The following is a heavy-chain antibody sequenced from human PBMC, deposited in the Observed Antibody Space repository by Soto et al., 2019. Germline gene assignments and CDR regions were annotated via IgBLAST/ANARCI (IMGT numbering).Heavy chain of an antibody. Sequence: QLHLQESGSGLVKPSQTLSLTCAVSGGSITSGGYSWSWIRQPPGKGLEWIGYIYHSGSTYYNPSLKSRVTISVDRSKNQFSLKLSSVTAADTAVYYCAGWNSYDGSGNLAYWGQGTLVTVSS. CDR2: IYHSGST. V-gene: IGHV4-30-2*01. CDR3: AGWNSYDGSGNLAY. CDR1: GGSITSGGYS. D-gene: IGHD3-22*01. J-gene: IGHJ4*02.